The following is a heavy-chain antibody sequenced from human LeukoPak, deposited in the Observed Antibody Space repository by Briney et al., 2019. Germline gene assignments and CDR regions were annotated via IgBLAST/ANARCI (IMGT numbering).Heavy chain of an antibody. D-gene: IGHD5-12*01. CDR2: ISWNSGSI. V-gene: IGHV3-9*01. Sequence: LAGGSLRLSCAASGFTFDDYAMHWVRQAPGKGLEWVSGISWNSGSIGYADSVKGRFTISRDNAKNSLYLQMNSLRAEDTALYYCAKDPMQWLRFYAFDIWGQGTMVTVSS. CDR3: AKDPMQWLRFYAFDI. CDR1: GFTFDDYA. J-gene: IGHJ3*02.